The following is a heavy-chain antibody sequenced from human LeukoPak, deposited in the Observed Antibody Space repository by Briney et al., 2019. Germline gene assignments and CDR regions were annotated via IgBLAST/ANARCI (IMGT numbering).Heavy chain of an antibody. V-gene: IGHV4-59*08. Sequence: GSLRLSCAASGFTVSSNYMSWIRQPPGKGLEWIGYIYYSGSTNYNPSLKSRVTISVDTSKNQFSLKLSSVTAADTAVYYCARSKWEMATMAWGQGTLVTVSS. CDR2: IYYSGST. CDR1: GFTVSSNY. CDR3: ARSKWEMATMA. D-gene: IGHD5-24*01. J-gene: IGHJ5*02.